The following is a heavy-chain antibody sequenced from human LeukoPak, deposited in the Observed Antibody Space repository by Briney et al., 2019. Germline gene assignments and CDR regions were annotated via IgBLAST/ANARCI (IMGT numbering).Heavy chain of an antibody. V-gene: IGHV1-8*03. Sequence: ASVKVSCKASGYTFTSYDINWVRQATGQGLEWMGWMNPNSGNTGYAQKFQGRVTITRNTSISTAYMELSSLRSEDTAVYYCASALTSYSYVSSGYYYYYYMDGWGKGTTVTVSS. CDR3: ASALTSYSYVSSGYYYYYYMDG. CDR2: MNPNSGNT. CDR1: GYTFTSYD. D-gene: IGHD3-22*01. J-gene: IGHJ6*03.